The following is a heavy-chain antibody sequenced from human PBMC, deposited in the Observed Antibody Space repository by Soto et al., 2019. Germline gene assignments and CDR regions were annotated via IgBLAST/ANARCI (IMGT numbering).Heavy chain of an antibody. CDR3: ARAGRQWLVHGVSFPFDY. CDR2: INHRGST. V-gene: IGHV4-34*01. D-gene: IGHD6-19*01. Sequence: SETLSLTCAVYGGSFSGYYWSWIRQPPGKGLEWIGEINHRGSTDYNPSRKSRVTISVDTSKSPFCLKLSSVTAADTAVYYCARAGRQWLVHGVSFPFDYWGQGTLVTVSS. CDR1: GGSFSGYY. J-gene: IGHJ4*02.